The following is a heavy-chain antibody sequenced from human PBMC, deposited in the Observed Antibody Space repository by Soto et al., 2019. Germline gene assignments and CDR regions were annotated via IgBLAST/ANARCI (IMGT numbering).Heavy chain of an antibody. Sequence: ASVKVSCKASGYTFTSYAMHWVRQAPGQRLEWMGWINAGNGNTKYSQKFQGRVTITRDTSASTAYMELNSLRAEDTAEYYCAKVDYYDNRGYFDFWGQGTLVTVSS. CDR3: AKVDYYDNRGYFDF. D-gene: IGHD3-22*01. CDR1: GYTFTSYA. CDR2: INAGNGNT. J-gene: IGHJ4*02. V-gene: IGHV1-3*01.